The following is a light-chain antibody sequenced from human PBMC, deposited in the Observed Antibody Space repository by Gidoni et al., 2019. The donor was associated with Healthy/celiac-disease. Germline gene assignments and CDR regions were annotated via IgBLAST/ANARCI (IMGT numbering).Light chain of an antibody. CDR3: QQYDNLPLT. CDR2: DAS. CDR1: QDISNY. J-gene: IGKJ4*01. V-gene: IGKV1-33*01. Sequence: DIQMIQFPPSLSASVGDRVTITCQASQDISNYLNWYQQKPGKAPKLLIYDASNLETGVPSRFSGSGSGTDFTFTISSLQPEDIAAYYCQQYDNLPLTFGGGTKVEIK.